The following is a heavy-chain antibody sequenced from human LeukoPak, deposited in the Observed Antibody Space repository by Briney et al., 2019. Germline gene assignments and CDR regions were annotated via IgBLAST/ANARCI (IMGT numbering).Heavy chain of an antibody. CDR1: GGSISSGSYS. J-gene: IGHJ4*02. CDR3: VRESGSYFHY. Sequence: SSQTLSLTCAVSGGSISSGSYSWTWIRQPPGKGLEWIGYVYYSGTTKYNPSLKSRVTISVDLSKSQFALKLNSVTAADTAVYYCVRESGSYFHYWGPGTRVIVSS. CDR2: VYYSGTT. D-gene: IGHD1-26*01. V-gene: IGHV4-30-4*07.